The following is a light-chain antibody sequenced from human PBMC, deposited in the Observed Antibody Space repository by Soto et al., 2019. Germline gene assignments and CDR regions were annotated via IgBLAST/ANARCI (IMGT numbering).Light chain of an antibody. CDR2: GAS. Sequence: IQLTQTTASRSSCVLDIVTITCRASPAIASFLAWYQQKPGTAPKLLIYGASTLQSGVPSRFSGSRSGTDYTLTIASLQPEDFATYYCQQLNGSPWTFGQGTKVDI. J-gene: IGKJ1*01. CDR1: PAIASF. V-gene: IGKV1-9*01. CDR3: QQLNGSPWT.